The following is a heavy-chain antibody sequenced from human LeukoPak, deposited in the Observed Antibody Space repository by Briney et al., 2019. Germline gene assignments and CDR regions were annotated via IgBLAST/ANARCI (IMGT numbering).Heavy chain of an antibody. J-gene: IGHJ4*02. CDR1: GYTFTSYG. CDR2: IFPIIGIA. V-gene: IGHV1-69*05. CDR3: AREDVDTSRAKVDY. D-gene: IGHD5-18*01. Sequence: SVKVSCKASGYTFTSYGISWVRQAPGQGLEWMGGIFPIIGIAKYAQKFQGRATITTDEIMSTAYMELSSLRSEDTAVYYCAREDVDTSRAKVDYWGQGTQVTVSS.